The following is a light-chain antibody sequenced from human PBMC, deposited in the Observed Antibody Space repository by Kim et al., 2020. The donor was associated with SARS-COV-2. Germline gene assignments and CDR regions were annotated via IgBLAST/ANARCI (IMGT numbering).Light chain of an antibody. CDR3: SSYAGSSVV. CDR2: EVS. Sequence: QSALTQPPSASGSPGQSVTISCTGTSSDVGGYNYVYWYQQHPGKAPKLMIYEVSKRPSGVPDRFSGSKSDNTASLTVSGLQAEDEADYYCSSYAGSSVVFGGVTQLTVL. CDR1: SSDVGGYNY. V-gene: IGLV2-8*01. J-gene: IGLJ2*01.